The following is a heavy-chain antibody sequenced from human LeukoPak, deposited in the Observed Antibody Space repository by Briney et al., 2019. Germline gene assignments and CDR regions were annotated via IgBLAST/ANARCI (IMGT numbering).Heavy chain of an antibody. V-gene: IGHV3-23*01. CDR1: GFTFSIYA. D-gene: IGHD3-3*01. CDR2: ISGSGGST. Sequence: PGGSLRLSCAASGFTFSIYAMSWVRQAPGKGLEWVSAISGSGGSTYYADSVKGRFTISRDNSKNTLYLQMNSLRAEDTAVYYCAKDLSITIFGVVIIYFDYWGQGTLVTVSS. J-gene: IGHJ4*02. CDR3: AKDLSITIFGVVIIYFDY.